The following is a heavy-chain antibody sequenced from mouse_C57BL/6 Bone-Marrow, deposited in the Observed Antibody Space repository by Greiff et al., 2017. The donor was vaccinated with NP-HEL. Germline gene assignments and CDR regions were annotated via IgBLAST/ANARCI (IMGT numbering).Heavy chain of an antibody. J-gene: IGHJ4*01. Sequence: QVQLQQPGAELVKPGASVKLSCKASGYTFTSYWMHWVKQRPGQGLEWIGMIHPNSGSTNYNEKFKSKATLTVDKSSSTAYMQLSSLTSEDSAVYYCAIRDGYYAIDYWGQGTSVTVSS. CDR2: IHPNSGST. D-gene: IGHD2-3*01. CDR3: AIRDGYYAIDY. CDR1: GYTFTSYW. V-gene: IGHV1-64*01.